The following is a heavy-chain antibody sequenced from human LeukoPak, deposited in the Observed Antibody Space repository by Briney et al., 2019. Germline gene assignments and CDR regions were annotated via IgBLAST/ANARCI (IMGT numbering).Heavy chain of an antibody. CDR3: ARTYCSAGTCFGGFDY. Sequence: SETLSLTCTVSGDSISSGNHYWSWIRQPPGKGLEWIGYVHYSGTAYYNPSLRSRVSVSVDTSKNQFSLKLSSVSAAGTALYYCARTYCSAGTCFGGFDYWGQGTLVSVSS. CDR2: VHYSGTA. CDR1: GDSISSGNHY. D-gene: IGHD2-15*01. V-gene: IGHV4-30-4*01. J-gene: IGHJ4*02.